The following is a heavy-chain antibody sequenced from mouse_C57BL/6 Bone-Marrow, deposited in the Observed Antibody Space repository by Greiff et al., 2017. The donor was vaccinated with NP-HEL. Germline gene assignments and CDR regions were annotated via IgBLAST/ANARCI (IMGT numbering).Heavy chain of an antibody. D-gene: IGHD2-5*01. J-gene: IGHJ3*01. CDR2: ISDGGSYT. V-gene: IGHV5-4*01. Sequence: EVKLVESGGGLVKPGGSLKLSCAASGFTFSSYAMSWVRQTPEKRLEWVATISDGGSYTYYPDNVKGRFTISRDNAKNNLYLQMSHLKSEDTAMYYCARDRGSNYVVFAYWGQGTLVTVSA. CDR1: GFTFSSYA. CDR3: ARDRGSNYVVFAY.